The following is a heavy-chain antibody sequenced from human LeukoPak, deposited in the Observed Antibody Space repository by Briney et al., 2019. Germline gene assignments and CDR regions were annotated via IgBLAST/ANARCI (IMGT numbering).Heavy chain of an antibody. CDR1: GFTFSNAW. D-gene: IGHD3-10*01. V-gene: IGHV3-15*01. J-gene: IGHJ4*02. Sequence: PGGSLRLSCAASGFTFSNAWMSWVRQAPGKGLEWVGRIKSKTDGGTTDYAAPVKGRFTISRDDSKNTLYLQMNSLKTVDTAVYYCTTLLWFGETRFDYWGQGTLVTVSS. CDR2: IKSKTDGGTT. CDR3: TTLLWFGETRFDY.